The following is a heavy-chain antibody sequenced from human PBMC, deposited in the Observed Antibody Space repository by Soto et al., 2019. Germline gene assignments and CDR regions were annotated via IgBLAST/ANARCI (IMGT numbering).Heavy chain of an antibody. J-gene: IGHJ6*02. CDR1: GFSFSLYA. CDR3: PRELTAAGTDIYYLGLDV. V-gene: IGHV3-30-3*01. D-gene: IGHD6-13*01. Sequence: QLQLVESGGGVVQPGRSLRLSCAASGFSFSLYAIHWVRQAPGKGLEWVAFISYDGSSQYYADSLKGRFTISRDNSKNTVYLQMNSLRAEDTSVYYCPRELTAAGTDIYYLGLDVWGQGTTVTVSS. CDR2: ISYDGSSQ.